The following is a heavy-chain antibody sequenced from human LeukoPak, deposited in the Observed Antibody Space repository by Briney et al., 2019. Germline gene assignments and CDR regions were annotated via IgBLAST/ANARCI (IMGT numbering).Heavy chain of an antibody. CDR1: GFTFSSYA. Sequence: QPGGSLRLFCGASGFTFSSYAMLWVRQAPGKGLEWAAAIAFDDTDRYYIDSVKGRFTISRDDSKNTLYLHMTSLRAEDTAVYYCTNSDDYGDYWGQGTLVTVSS. J-gene: IGHJ4*02. V-gene: IGHV3-30*04. CDR2: IAFDDTDR. CDR3: TNSDDYGDY.